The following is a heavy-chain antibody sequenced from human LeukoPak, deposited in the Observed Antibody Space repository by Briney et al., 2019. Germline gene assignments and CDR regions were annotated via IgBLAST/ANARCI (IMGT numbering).Heavy chain of an antibody. CDR2: NSYTGTYI. V-gene: IGHV3-21*01. CDR1: AVTFKTYN. Sequence: GGSLRLSCSASAVTFKTYNMNWVRQVPGMGLEWVSSNSYTGTYIYYADSVKGRFTISRDNAENSVYLQMNSLRVEDTAVYYCTRDRGSYRPIDYWGQGTLVTVSS. D-gene: IGHD1-26*01. CDR3: TRDRGSYRPIDY. J-gene: IGHJ4*02.